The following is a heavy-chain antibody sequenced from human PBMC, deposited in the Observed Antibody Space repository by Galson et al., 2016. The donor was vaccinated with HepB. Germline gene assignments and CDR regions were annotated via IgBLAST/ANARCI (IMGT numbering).Heavy chain of an antibody. V-gene: IGHV4-59*01. J-gene: IGHJ5*02. Sequence: SETLSLTCTVSGASISSDYWSWVRQPPGKGLEWIGHIYYTGITSYNPSLKSQVTISVDTSKNQFSLNLNSVTAADTAMYYCARAITWGGWFDPWGQGTLVTVSS. CDR3: ARAITWGGWFDP. D-gene: IGHD5-12*01. CDR1: GASISSDY. CDR2: IYYTGIT.